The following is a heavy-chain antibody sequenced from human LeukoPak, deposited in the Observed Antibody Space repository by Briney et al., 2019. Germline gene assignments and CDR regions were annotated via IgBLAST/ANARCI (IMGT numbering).Heavy chain of an antibody. Sequence: PGRSLRLSCAASGFTFSLYAMHWVRQAPGKGLEWVAVISYDGSDKFYADSVKGQFTISRDNSKNTLYLQMNSLRPEDTAVYYCARNRGWQQFDYWGQGTLVTVSS. CDR1: GFTFSLYA. CDR3: ARNRGWQQFDY. V-gene: IGHV3-30-3*01. D-gene: IGHD5-24*01. J-gene: IGHJ4*02. CDR2: ISYDGSDK.